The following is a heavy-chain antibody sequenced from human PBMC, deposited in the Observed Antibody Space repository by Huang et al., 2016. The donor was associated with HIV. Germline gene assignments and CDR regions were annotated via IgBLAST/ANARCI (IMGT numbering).Heavy chain of an antibody. CDR1: GYGFSSYW. J-gene: IGHJ4*02. CDR3: ARQVDGFRSHFDF. Sequence: EVLLVQSGAELKEPGESLKISCKASGYGFSSYWIGWVRQKPGKGLEWIVIIYPRDSETKYSPSFDGQVTISADKSTRTAYLQWESLKAPDTAIYFCARQVDGFRSHFDFWGQGTLVSVSS. V-gene: IGHV5-51*01. CDR2: IYPRDSET. D-gene: IGHD5-18*01.